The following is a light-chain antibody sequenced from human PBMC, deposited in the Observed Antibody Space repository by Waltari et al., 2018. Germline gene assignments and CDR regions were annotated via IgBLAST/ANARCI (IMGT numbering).Light chain of an antibody. CDR3: AAWDDNVNGVV. J-gene: IGLJ3*02. Sequence: QSVLAQPPSASATPGQRVSISCSGSSSNIGTNNVKWYQQFPGTAPKLLIHSNDYRPSGVPDRFTGSKSGTSASLAISGLQSEDEADYYCAAWDDNVNGVVFGGGTKLTVL. V-gene: IGLV1-44*01. CDR2: SND. CDR1: SSNIGTNN.